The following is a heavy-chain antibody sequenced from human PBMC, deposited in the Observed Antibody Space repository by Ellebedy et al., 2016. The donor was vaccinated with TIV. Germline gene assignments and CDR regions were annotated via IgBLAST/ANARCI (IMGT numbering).Heavy chain of an antibody. CDR1: GFTFNSFW. Sequence: GESLKISCAASGFTFNSFWMHWVRQAPGKGLVWVSRINTDESTTNYADSVKVRFTISRDNAKNTMYLQMNSLRAEDTAVYYCVRLRIAAAGRSFDYWGQGTLVTVSS. V-gene: IGHV3-74*01. J-gene: IGHJ4*02. D-gene: IGHD6-13*01. CDR3: VRLRIAAAGRSFDY. CDR2: INTDESTT.